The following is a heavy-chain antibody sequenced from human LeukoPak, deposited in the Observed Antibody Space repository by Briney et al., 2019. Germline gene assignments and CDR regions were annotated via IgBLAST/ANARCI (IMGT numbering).Heavy chain of an antibody. V-gene: IGHV4-34*01. CDR2: INHSGST. D-gene: IGHD2-2*01. CDR3: AASDIVVVPAVGAFDI. Sequence: SETLSLTCAVYGGSFSGYYWSWIRQPPGKGLEWIGEINHSGSTNYNPSLKSRVTISVDTSKNQFSLKLSSVTAADTAVYYCAASDIVVVPAVGAFDIWGQGTMVTVSS. J-gene: IGHJ3*02. CDR1: GGSFSGYY.